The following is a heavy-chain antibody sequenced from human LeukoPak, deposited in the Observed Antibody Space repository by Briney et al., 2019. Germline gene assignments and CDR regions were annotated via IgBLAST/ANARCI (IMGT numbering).Heavy chain of an antibody. CDR2: ISYDGSNK. CDR1: GFTFSSYA. D-gene: IGHD3-10*01. Sequence: RGSLRLSCAASGFTFSSYAMHWVRQAPGKGLEWVAVISYDGSNKYYADSVKGRFTISRDNSKNTLYLQMNSLRAEDTAVYYCARADYYGSGPWGQGTLVTVSS. CDR3: ARADYYGSGP. J-gene: IGHJ5*02. V-gene: IGHV3-30*04.